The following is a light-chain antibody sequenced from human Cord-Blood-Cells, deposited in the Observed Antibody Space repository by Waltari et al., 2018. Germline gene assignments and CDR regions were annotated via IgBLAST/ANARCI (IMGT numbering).Light chain of an antibody. CDR3: QQYNNWLFT. J-gene: IGKJ3*01. Sequence: EIVMTQSPATLSVSPGESATLSCRASQSVSSNLAWYQQKPGQAPRLLIYGASTRATGIPARFSGSGSGTEFTLTISSLQSEDFAVYYCQQYNNWLFTFGPGTKVDIK. CDR1: QSVSSN. CDR2: GAS. V-gene: IGKV3-15*01.